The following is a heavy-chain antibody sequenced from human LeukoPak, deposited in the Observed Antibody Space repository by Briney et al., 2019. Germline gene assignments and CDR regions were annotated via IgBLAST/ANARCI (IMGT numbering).Heavy chain of an antibody. CDR2: IFPSDSDT. CDR1: GYSFSNYW. CDR3: ARKTDNSFDY. V-gene: IGHV5-51*01. Sequence: GESLKISCQGSGYSFSNYWIGWVRRMPGKGLEWMGMIFPSDSDTRYGPSFQGQVTISADKSISTAYLQWSSLKASDTAMYYCARKTDNSFDYWGQGTVVTVSS. D-gene: IGHD5-24*01. J-gene: IGHJ4*02.